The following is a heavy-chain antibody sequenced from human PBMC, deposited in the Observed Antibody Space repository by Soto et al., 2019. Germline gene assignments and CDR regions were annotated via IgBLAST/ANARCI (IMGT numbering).Heavy chain of an antibody. D-gene: IGHD1-26*01. Sequence: SETLSLTCTVSAGSISSYYWSWIRQPPGKGLEWIGYIYYSGSTNYNPSLKSRVTISVDTSKNQFSLKLSSVTAADTAVYYCARDKYSGSYHVGYDAFDIWGQGTMVTVSS. J-gene: IGHJ3*02. CDR2: IYYSGST. V-gene: IGHV4-59*01. CDR3: ARDKYSGSYHVGYDAFDI. CDR1: AGSISSYY.